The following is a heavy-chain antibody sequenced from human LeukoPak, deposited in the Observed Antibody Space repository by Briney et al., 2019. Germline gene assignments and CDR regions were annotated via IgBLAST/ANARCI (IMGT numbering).Heavy chain of an antibody. D-gene: IGHD2-15*01. V-gene: IGHV3-21*01. CDR3: AKDWRRIVVVGPITRHGNYMDV. CDR1: GFTFSSYT. CDR2: ISSSRSSI. Sequence: GGSLRLSCAASGFTFSSYTMNWVRQAPGKGLEWVSSISSSRSSIYYADSMKGRFTISRDNAKNTLYLQMHSLRPEDTAVYYCAKDWRRIVVVGPITRHGNYMDVWGKGTTVTISS. J-gene: IGHJ6*03.